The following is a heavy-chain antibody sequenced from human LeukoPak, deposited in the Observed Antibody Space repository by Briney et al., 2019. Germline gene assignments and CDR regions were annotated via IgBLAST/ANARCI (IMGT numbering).Heavy chain of an antibody. CDR2: ISSTSDSI. J-gene: IGHJ6*02. V-gene: IGHV3-21*06. CDR1: GFAFRTCT. Sequence: GSLRLSCAASGFAFRTCTMNWVRQAPGKGVEWVSFISSTSDSIYYADSVKGRFTISRDNAKNSLFLQMNSLREEDTAVYYCGGEFSSSPASMDVWGQGATVTVSS. CDR3: GGEFSSSPASMDV. D-gene: IGHD6-13*01.